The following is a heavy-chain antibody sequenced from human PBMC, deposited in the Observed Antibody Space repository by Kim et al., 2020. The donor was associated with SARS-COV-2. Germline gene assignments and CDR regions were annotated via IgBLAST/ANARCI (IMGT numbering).Heavy chain of an antibody. J-gene: IGHJ5*02. V-gene: IGHV4-59*01. D-gene: IGHD5-12*01. CDR3: ARALPGLRLWYWFDP. Sequence: PSLKSRVTISVDTSKNQFSLKLSSVTAADTAVYYCARALPGLRLWYWFDPWGQGTLVTVSS.